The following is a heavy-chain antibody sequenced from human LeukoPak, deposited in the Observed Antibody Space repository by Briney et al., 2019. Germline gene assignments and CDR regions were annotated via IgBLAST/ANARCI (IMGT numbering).Heavy chain of an antibody. J-gene: IGHJ3*02. CDR1: GGSISSYY. CDR2: IYYSGST. V-gene: IGHV4-59*01. D-gene: IGHD5-12*01. Sequence: SETLSLTCTVSGGSISSYYWSWIRQPPEKGLEWIGYIYYSGSTNYNPSLKSRVTISVDTSKNQFSLKLSSVTAADTAVYYCARRADYDAFDIWGQGTMVTVSS. CDR3: ARRADYDAFDI.